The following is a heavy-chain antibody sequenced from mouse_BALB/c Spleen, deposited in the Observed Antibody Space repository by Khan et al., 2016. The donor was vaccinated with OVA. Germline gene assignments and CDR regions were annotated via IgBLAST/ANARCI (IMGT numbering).Heavy chain of an antibody. Sequence: VRLQQSGAELVKPGASVKLSCTASGFNIKDTYIHWVKQRPEQGLDWIGRIDPANGHANYDPKFQVRATIKADTSSNTAYLQLSSLTSEDTAVYYCGIFFSHLYGSGWFAYWGQGTLVTVSA. CDR1: GFNIKDTY. CDR3: GIFFSHLYGSGWFAY. D-gene: IGHD1-1*01. V-gene: IGHV14-3*02. CDR2: IDPANGHA. J-gene: IGHJ3*01.